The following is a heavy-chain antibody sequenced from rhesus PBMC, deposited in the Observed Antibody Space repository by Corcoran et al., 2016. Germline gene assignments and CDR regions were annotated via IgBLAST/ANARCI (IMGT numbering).Heavy chain of an antibody. CDR2: ISGSRENT. V-gene: IGHV4-99*01. Sequence: QVQLQESGPGLVKPSETLSLTCAVSGHSIRSGYYWGWIRQPPGKGLEYIGCISGSRENTYSNPSLKSRVTISKDASKNQFSLKLRSVTAADTAVHYCARRGNSGRFDVWGAGVLVTVSS. CDR1: GHSIRSGYY. D-gene: IGHD3-16*01. J-gene: IGHJ5-1*01. CDR3: ARRGNSGRFDV.